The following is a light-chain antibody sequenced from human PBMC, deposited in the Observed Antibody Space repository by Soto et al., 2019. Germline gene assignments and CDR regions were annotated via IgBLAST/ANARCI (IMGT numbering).Light chain of an antibody. Sequence: QSALSQPASVSGSPGQSITISCAGTSSDVGGYNYVSWYQQHPGKAPKLMISEVSNRPSGVSNRFSGSKSGNTASLTISGLQAEDAADYYCSSYTGTSTLVFGGGTQLTVL. V-gene: IGLV2-14*01. CDR2: EVS. CDR1: SSDVGGYNY. J-gene: IGLJ2*01. CDR3: SSYTGTSTLV.